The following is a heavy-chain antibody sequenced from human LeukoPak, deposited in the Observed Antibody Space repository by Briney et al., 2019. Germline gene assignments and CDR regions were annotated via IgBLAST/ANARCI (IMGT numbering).Heavy chain of an antibody. Sequence: SETLSLTRTVSGGSISSYYWSWIRQSAGKGLEWIGRIYTGGSTDYNPSLKSRVTMSVDTSKNQFSLKLSSVTAADTAMYYCARNGGSGTYYDGSFDYWGQGTLVTVSS. V-gene: IGHV4-4*07. CDR1: GGSISSYY. D-gene: IGHD1-26*01. CDR3: ARNGGSGTYYDGSFDY. J-gene: IGHJ4*02. CDR2: IYTGGST.